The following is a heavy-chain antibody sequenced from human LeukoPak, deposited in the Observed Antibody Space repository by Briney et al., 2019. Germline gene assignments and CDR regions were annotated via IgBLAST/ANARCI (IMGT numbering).Heavy chain of an antibody. Sequence: SVKVCCKASGGTFSSFAISWVRQAPGQGLAWMGGIIPIFGTANYAQKFQGRVTITTDESTSTAYMELSSVRSEDTAVYYCARERLSGELLYYFDYWGQGTLVTVSS. V-gene: IGHV1-69*05. CDR2: IIPIFGTA. J-gene: IGHJ4*02. CDR1: GGTFSSFA. D-gene: IGHD1-26*01. CDR3: ARERLSGELLYYFDY.